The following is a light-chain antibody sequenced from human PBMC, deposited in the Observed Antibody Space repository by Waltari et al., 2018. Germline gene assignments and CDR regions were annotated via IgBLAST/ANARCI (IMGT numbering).Light chain of an antibody. CDR2: SNY. CDR3: AVWDDTLSAWV. J-gene: IGLJ3*02. Sequence: QSVLTQPPSASGTPGQRVTMSCSGGSSTIATNYVLWYQQLPGTAPRLLMYSNYQRPSGVPDRFSGSKSGTSASLAISGLRSDDEADYYCAVWDDTLSAWVFGGGTRVTVL. V-gene: IGLV1-47*01. CDR1: SSTIATNY.